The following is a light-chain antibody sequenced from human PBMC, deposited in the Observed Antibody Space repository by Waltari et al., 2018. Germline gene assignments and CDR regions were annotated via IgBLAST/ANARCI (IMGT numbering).Light chain of an antibody. CDR2: ENY. Sequence: QSVLTQPPSVSGAPGQRVTISCTGSSSNIGAGYVHWYQQLPRTAPKLLIYENYNRPSGVPDRFSASKSGSSASLAITGLQAEDEADYYCQSYDSSLRSKMFGGGTKLTVL. CDR1: SSNIGAGYV. V-gene: IGLV1-40*01. J-gene: IGLJ3*02. CDR3: QSYDSSLRSKM.